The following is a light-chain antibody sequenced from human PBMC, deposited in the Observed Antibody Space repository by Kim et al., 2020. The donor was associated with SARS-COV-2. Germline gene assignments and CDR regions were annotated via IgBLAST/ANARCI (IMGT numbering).Light chain of an antibody. Sequence: NFMLTQPHSVSESPGKTVTISCTRSSGSIASNYVQWYQQRPGSAPTTVIYEDNQRPSGVPDRFSGSIDSSSNSASLTISGLKTEDEADYYCQSYDSSSHAVVFGGGTQLTVL. V-gene: IGLV6-57*04. CDR3: QSYDSSSHAVV. CDR1: SGSIASNY. CDR2: EDN. J-gene: IGLJ2*01.